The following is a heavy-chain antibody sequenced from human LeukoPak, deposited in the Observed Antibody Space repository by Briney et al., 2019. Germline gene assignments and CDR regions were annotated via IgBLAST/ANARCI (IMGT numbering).Heavy chain of an antibody. CDR3: ARGVYDGNSGYDFGYYFDY. J-gene: IGHJ4*02. CDR2: ITTSSTYI. D-gene: IGHD5-12*01. V-gene: IGHV3-21*04. Sequence: GGSLRLSCAASGFTFSSYSMSWVRQAPGKGLEWVSSITTSSTYISYADSVKGRFTISRDNAKNSLYLQMNSLRAEDTAVYYCARGVYDGNSGYDFGYYFDYWGQGTLLTVSS. CDR1: GFTFSSYS.